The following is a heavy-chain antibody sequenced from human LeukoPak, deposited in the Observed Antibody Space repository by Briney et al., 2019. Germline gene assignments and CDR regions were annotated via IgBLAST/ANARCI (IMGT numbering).Heavy chain of an antibody. D-gene: IGHD1-26*01. J-gene: IGHJ4*02. CDR2: IHHNRGT. CDR1: GGSISSFDW. V-gene: IGHV4-4*02. Sequence: SGTLSLTCAVSGGSISSFDWWSWVRQPPGKGLEWIGEIHHNRGTNYNPSLKSRVTISEDKSKNQLSLQLTSVTAADTAIYYCATSAAYCLDYWGQGTLVTVSS. CDR3: ATSAAYCLDY.